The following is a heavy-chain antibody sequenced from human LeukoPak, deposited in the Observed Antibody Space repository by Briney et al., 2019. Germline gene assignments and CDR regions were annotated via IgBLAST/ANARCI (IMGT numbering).Heavy chain of an antibody. CDR1: GFTFSDYY. CDR3: AKGVVSATNAAYYGMDV. V-gene: IGHV3-30*18. J-gene: IGHJ6*02. D-gene: IGHD2-15*01. Sequence: GGSLRLSCAASGFTFSDYYMSWIRQAPGKGLEWVAVISYDESDKYYAYSVKGRFTISRDNSKNTLYLQMNSLRPEDTAVYYCAKGVVSATNAAYYGMDVWGQGTMVTVSS. CDR2: ISYDESDK.